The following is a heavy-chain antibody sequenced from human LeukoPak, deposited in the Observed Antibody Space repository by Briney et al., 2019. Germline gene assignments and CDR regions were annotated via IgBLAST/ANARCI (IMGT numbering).Heavy chain of an antibody. V-gene: IGHV3-43*02. Sequence: PGGSLRLSCAASGFAFNTYAMTWVRQAPEKGLQWVSTISTSGRTTYYADSVKGRFTISRDSSKNSLYLQMNSLRTEDTALYYCAKDYYWGQGTLVTVSS. J-gene: IGHJ4*02. CDR3: AKDYY. CDR1: GFAFNTYA. CDR2: ISTSGRTT.